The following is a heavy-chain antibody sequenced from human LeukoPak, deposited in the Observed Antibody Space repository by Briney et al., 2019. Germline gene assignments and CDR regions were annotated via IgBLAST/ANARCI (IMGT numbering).Heavy chain of an antibody. CDR3: ARVVYDSRGYYFDY. CDR2: IRYSGSA. J-gene: IGHJ4*02. CDR1: GDSISSYY. D-gene: IGHD3-22*01. V-gene: IGHV4-59*08. Sequence: PSETLSLTCTVSGDSISSYYWSWIRQPPGKGLEWIGYIRYSGSANYNPSLRSRVTISIDTSKNQFSLKLRSVTAADTAVYHCARVVYDSRGYYFDYWGQGTLVTVSS.